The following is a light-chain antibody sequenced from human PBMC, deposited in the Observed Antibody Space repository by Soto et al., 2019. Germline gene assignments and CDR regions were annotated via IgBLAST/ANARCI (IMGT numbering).Light chain of an antibody. J-gene: IGLJ2*01. V-gene: IGLV1-40*01. CDR1: SSNIGAGYD. CDR3: QSYYSSLSGSVV. CDR2: GNS. Sequence: QSALTQPPSVSGAPGQRVTISCTGSSSNIGAGYDVHWYQQLPGTAPKLLIYGNSNRPSGVPDRFSGSKSGTSASLAITGRQAEDEADYYCQSYYSSLSGSVVFGGGTKLTVL.